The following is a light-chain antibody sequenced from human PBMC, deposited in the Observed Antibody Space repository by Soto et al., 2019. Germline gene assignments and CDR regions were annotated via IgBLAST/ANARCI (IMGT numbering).Light chain of an antibody. CDR3: QHYNNWPPYT. CDR1: QRISSN. V-gene: IGKV3-15*01. Sequence: EIVMTQSPATLSVSPGERATLSCRASQRISSNLAWYQHKTGQAPRLLIYAASTRATGIPARFSGSGSETVFTRTIRSLQSEDFAVYYCQHYNNWPPYTFGQGTRLEIK. J-gene: IGKJ2*01. CDR2: AAS.